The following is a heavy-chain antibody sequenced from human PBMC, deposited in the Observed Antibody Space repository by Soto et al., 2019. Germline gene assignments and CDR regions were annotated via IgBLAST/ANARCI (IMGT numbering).Heavy chain of an antibody. CDR3: AVTRSGYYNFDY. CDR2: IYYSGST. Sequence: SETLSLTCTVSGGSISSGGYYWSWIRQHPGKGLEWIGYIYYSGSTYYNPSLKSRVTISVDTSKNQFSLKLSSVTAADTAVYYCAVTRSGYYNFDYWGQGTLVTVAS. J-gene: IGHJ4*02. V-gene: IGHV4-31*03. D-gene: IGHD3-22*01. CDR1: GGSISSGGYY.